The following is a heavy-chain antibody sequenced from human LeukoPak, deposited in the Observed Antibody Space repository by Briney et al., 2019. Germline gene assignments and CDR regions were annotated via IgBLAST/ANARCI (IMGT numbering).Heavy chain of an antibody. CDR1: GFTFSSYG. D-gene: IGHD2-8*01. CDR2: ISYDGSNK. Sequence: GGSLRLSCAASGFTFSSYGMHWVRQAPGKGLEWVAVISYDGSNKYYADSVKGRFTISRDNARNSLYLHMNSLGAEDTAVYYCARDRAMDDYWGQGTLVTVSS. V-gene: IGHV3-30*03. CDR3: ARDRAMDDY. J-gene: IGHJ4*02.